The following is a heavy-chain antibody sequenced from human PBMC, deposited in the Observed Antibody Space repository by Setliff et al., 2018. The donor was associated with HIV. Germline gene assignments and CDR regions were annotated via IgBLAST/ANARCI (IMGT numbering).Heavy chain of an antibody. CDR2: IYYSGST. V-gene: IGHV4-31*03. J-gene: IGHJ4*02. CDR3: ARGSSSWYEPHFDY. Sequence: SETPSLTCTVSGGSISSGDYSWSWIRQHPGKGLEWMGYIYYSGSTYYNPSLKSRITISIDTSKNLFSLKLSSVTAADTAVYYCARGSSSWYEPHFDYWGQGTLVTVSS. CDR1: GGSISSGDYS. D-gene: IGHD6-13*01.